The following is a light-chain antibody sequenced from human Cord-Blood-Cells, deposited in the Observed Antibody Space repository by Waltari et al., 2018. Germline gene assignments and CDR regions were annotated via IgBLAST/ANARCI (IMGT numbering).Light chain of an antibody. CDR3: CSYAGSYV. CDR2: EVS. J-gene: IGLJ1*01. V-gene: IGLV2-11*01. CDR1: SSDVGGYNY. Sequence: QSALTQPRSVSGSPGQSVTISCTGTSSDVGGYNYVSWYQQHPGKAPKLMINEVSKRPSGVPDRFSGAKSGNTASLTISGLQAEDEADYYCCSYAGSYVFGTGTKVTVL.